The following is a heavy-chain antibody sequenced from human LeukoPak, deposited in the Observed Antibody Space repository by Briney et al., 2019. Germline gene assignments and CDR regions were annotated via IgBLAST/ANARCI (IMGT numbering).Heavy chain of an antibody. D-gene: IGHD1-26*01. CDR1: GGSISSSSYY. CDR3: ATSSGSYYY. CDR2: MYSGST. J-gene: IGHJ4*02. V-gene: IGHV4-39*01. Sequence: PSETLSLTCTVSGGSISSSSYYWGWIRQPPGKGLEWIGSMYSGSTYYNPSLKSRVTISVDTSKNQFSLKLSSVTAADTAVYYYATSSGSYYYWGQGTLVTVS.